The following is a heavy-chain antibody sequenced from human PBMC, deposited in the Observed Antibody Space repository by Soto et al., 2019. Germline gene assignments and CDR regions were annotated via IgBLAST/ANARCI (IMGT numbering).Heavy chain of an antibody. CDR3: VRDQRYDWNYYYGMAV. D-gene: IGHD1-20*01. CDR1: GGSISVGGYY. J-gene: IGHJ6*02. CDR2: IYYSGST. Sequence: SETLSLTCTVSGGSISVGGYYWNWIRQHPGKGLEWIGFIYYSGSTYYNPSLKSRVIMSLDTSKNQFSLELSSVTAADTAVYYCVRDQRYDWNYYYGMAVWGQGTTVTVSS. V-gene: IGHV4-31*03.